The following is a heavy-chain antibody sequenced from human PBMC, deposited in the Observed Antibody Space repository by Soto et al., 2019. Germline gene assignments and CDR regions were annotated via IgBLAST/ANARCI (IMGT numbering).Heavy chain of an antibody. CDR2: IYYSGST. D-gene: IGHD5-12*01. CDR3: ARLSGYYKGRNFDY. CDR1: GGSIGSSSYY. Sequence: SETLSLTCTVSGGSIGSSSYYWGWIRQPPGKGLEWIGSIYYSGSTYYNPSLKSRVTISVDTSKNQFSLKLSSVTAADTAVYYCARLSGYYKGRNFDYWGQGTLVTVSS. V-gene: IGHV4-39*01. J-gene: IGHJ4*02.